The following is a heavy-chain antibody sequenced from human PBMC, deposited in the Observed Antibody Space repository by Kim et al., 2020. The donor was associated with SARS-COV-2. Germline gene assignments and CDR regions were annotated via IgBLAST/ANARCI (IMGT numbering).Heavy chain of an antibody. Sequence: SETLSLTCIVSGSSISSTSHYWGWIRQPPGKGLEWIGSMSHTGSTYYNPSLRSRVTMSVDTSKNHFSLKVNSVTAADTAVYYCAREKSLGQRPCDEFDFWGQGTLVSVSS. CDR3: AREKSLGQRPCDEFDF. V-gene: IGHV4-39*07. D-gene: IGHD3-16*01. J-gene: IGHJ4*02. CDR2: MSHTGST. CDR1: GSSISSTSHY.